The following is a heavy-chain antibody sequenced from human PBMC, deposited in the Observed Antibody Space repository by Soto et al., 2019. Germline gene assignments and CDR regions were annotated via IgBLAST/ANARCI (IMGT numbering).Heavy chain of an antibody. CDR3: CVSRSPTSVYFDY. CDR1: GYSFTSYW. V-gene: IGHV5-51*01. J-gene: IGHJ4*02. Sequence: GESLKISCKGSGYSFTSYWIGWVRQMPGKGLEWMGIIYPGDSDTRYSPSFQGQVTISADKSISTAYLQWSSLKASDTAMYYCCVSRSPTSVYFDYWGQGTLATVSS. D-gene: IGHD2-2*01. CDR2: IYPGDSDT.